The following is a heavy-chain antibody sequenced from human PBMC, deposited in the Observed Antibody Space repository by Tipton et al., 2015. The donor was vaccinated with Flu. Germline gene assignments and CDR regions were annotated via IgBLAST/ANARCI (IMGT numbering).Heavy chain of an antibody. CDR3: ARGSGSGIYMIFDF. D-gene: IGHD3-10*01. Sequence: TLSLTCTVSGGSISSFYWSWIRQPAGKGLEWIGRMYSSGTTKYNPSPKSRVTMSVDTTKNQFSLKLSSVTAADTAVYYCARGSGSGIYMIFDFWGQGTLVTVSS. CDR1: GGSISSFY. J-gene: IGHJ5*01. V-gene: IGHV4-4*07. CDR2: MYSSGTT.